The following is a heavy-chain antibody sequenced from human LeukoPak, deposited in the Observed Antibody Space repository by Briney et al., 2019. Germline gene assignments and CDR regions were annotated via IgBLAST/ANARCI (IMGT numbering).Heavy chain of an antibody. Sequence: GGSLRLSCAASGFIFSSYWMSWVRQAPGKGLEWVANIKQDGSEKYYADSVKGRFTISRDNAKNSLYLQMNSLRAEDTAVYYCARDTGTYYYDSSGYIDYWGQGTLVTVSS. D-gene: IGHD3-22*01. J-gene: IGHJ4*02. CDR1: GFIFSSYW. CDR2: IKQDGSEK. V-gene: IGHV3-7*01. CDR3: ARDTGTYYYDSSGYIDY.